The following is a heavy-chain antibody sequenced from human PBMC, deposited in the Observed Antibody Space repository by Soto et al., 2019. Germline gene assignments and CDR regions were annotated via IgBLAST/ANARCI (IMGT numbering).Heavy chain of an antibody. Sequence: EVQLVESGGGLVQPGGSLRLSCAASGFTFSSYWMSWVRQAPGKGLEWVANIKQDGSEKYYVDSVKGRFTISRDNAKNSLYLQINSLRAEDTAVYYCASRDITMVRGVYYYYGMDVWGQGTTVTVSS. CDR1: GFTFSSYW. CDR3: ASRDITMVRGVYYYYGMDV. D-gene: IGHD3-10*01. CDR2: IKQDGSEK. V-gene: IGHV3-7*05. J-gene: IGHJ6*02.